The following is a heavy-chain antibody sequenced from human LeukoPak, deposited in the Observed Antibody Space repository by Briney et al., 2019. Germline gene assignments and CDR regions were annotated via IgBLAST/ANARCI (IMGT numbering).Heavy chain of an antibody. CDR1: GGSISSYY. CDR3: ARYQVRGVTNWFDP. Sequence: SETLSLTCTVSGGSISSYYWSWIRQPAGKGLEWTGRIYTSGSTNYNPSLKSRVTMSVDTSKNQFSLKLSSVTAADTAVYYCARYQVRGVTNWFDPWGQGTLVTVSS. CDR2: IYTSGST. J-gene: IGHJ5*02. D-gene: IGHD3-10*01. V-gene: IGHV4-4*07.